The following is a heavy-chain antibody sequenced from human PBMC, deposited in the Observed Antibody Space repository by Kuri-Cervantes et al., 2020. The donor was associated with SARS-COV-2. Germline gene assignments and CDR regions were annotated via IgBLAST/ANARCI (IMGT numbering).Heavy chain of an antibody. Sequence: ASVKVSCKASGYTFTSYYMHWVRQAPGQGLEWMGIINPSGGSTSYAQKFRGRVTMTRDTSTSTVYMELSSLRSEDTAVYYCARAQEHNAQQLAGVDYWGQGTLVTVSS. V-gene: IGHV1-46*01. CDR3: ARAQEHNAQQLAGVDY. D-gene: IGHD6-13*01. J-gene: IGHJ4*02. CDR1: GYTFTSYY. CDR2: INPSGGST.